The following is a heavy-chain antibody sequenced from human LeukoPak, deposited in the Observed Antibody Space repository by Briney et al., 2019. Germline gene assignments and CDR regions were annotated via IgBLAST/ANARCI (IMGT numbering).Heavy chain of an antibody. D-gene: IGHD1-14*01. CDR3: AKSTTSFDY. CDR1: GYTFGIYD. J-gene: IGHJ4*02. CDR2: IGANVPFT. Sequence: PGGSLRLSCVASGYTFGIYDMSWVRQAPGKGLQWVSSIGANVPFTQYADSVKGRFTISRVNSKNTLYLQMNSLRAEDTAIYYCAKSTTSFDYWGQGTLVTVSS. V-gene: IGHV3-23*01.